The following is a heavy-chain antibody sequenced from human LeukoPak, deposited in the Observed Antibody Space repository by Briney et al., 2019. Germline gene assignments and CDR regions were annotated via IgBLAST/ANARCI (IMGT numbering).Heavy chain of an antibody. CDR1: GGSISSYY. V-gene: IGHV4-59*01. Sequence: SETLSLTCTVSGGSISSYYWSWIRQPPGKGLEWIGYIYYSGSTNYNPSLKSRVTISVDTSKNQFSLKLSSVTAADTAVYYCARSRGDGYKWGYYFDYWGQGTLVTVSS. D-gene: IGHD5-24*01. J-gene: IGHJ4*02. CDR3: ARSRGDGYKWGYYFDY. CDR2: IYYSGST.